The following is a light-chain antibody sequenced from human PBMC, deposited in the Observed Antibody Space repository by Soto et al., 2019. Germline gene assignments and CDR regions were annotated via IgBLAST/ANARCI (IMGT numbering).Light chain of an antibody. CDR2: DAS. CDR3: QQYHRYSPLT. J-gene: IGKJ4*01. Sequence: DIQMTQSPSTLAASVGDRVTITCRASQRISKWLAWYQQRPGKAPKLLIYDASSLQTGVPSRFSGTGSGTEFTLTICSLQSDDFASYYCQQYHRYSPLTFGGGTKVEIK. V-gene: IGKV1-5*01. CDR1: QRISKW.